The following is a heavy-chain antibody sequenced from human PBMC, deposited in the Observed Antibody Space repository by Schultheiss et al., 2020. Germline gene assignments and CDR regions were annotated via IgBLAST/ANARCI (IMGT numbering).Heavy chain of an antibody. Sequence: GESLKISCEASGFTFSIYAMSWVRQAPGKGLEWVSFISGGGGSTYYADSVKGRFTISRDNSKNTLYLQMYSLRDEDTAVYHCAKGGSGYVDYWGQGTLVTVSS. CDR1: GFTFSIYA. D-gene: IGHD3-3*01. V-gene: IGHV3-23*01. CDR3: AKGGSGYVDY. CDR2: ISGGGGST. J-gene: IGHJ4*02.